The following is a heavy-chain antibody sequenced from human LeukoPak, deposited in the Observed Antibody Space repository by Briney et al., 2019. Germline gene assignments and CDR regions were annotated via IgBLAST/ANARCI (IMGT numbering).Heavy chain of an antibody. V-gene: IGHV3-30*04. CDR3: VREGALHAFDI. J-gene: IGHJ3*02. CDR2: ISYDGSNK. CDR1: GFTFSSYA. D-gene: IGHD3-10*01. Sequence: GRSLRLSCAASGFTFSSYAMHWVRQAPGKGLEWVAVISYDGSNKYYADSVKGRFTISRDNSKNTLYLQMNSLRAEDTAVYYCVREGALHAFDIWGQGTMVTVSS.